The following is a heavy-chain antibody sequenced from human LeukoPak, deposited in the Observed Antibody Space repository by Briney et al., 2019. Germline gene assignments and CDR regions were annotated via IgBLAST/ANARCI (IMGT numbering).Heavy chain of an antibody. V-gene: IGHV3-7*01. CDR3: VRGPGRSGGKC. D-gene: IGHD2-15*01. CDR2: IDQDGRDI. J-gene: IGHJ4*02. Sequence: GGSLRLSCAASGCTLSGYWMSWVRQAPGKGLEWLAYIDQDGRDISYLDSVKGRFTIARDNAKNSLILQMNSLRTEDTAVYYCVRGPGRSGGKCWGQGALVTVSS. CDR1: GCTLSGYW.